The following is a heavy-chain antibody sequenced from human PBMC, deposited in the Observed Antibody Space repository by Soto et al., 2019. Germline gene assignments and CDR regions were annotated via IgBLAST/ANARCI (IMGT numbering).Heavy chain of an antibody. CDR3: ARGQRFSDWFDP. J-gene: IGHJ5*02. CDR2: IYSSGST. D-gene: IGHD3-3*01. CDR1: GGAINSYY. Sequence: PSETLSLTCTVSGGAINSYYWTWIRQPAGKGLEWIGRIYSSGSTKYNPSLQSRVTMSLDTSKNQFSLRLTSVTAADTAVYYCARGQRFSDWFDPWGRGTLVTVSS. V-gene: IGHV4-4*07.